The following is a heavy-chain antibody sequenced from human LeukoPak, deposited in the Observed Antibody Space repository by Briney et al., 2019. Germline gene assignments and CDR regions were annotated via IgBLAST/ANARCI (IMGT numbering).Heavy chain of an antibody. CDR2: IIPIFGTA. CDR1: GGTFSSYA. D-gene: IGHD5-24*01. CDR3: ARGRDGYNGLFDY. J-gene: IGHJ4*02. V-gene: IGHV1-69*05. Sequence: ASVKVSCKASGGTFSSYAISWVRQAPGQGLEWMGGIIPIFGTANYAQKFQGRVTITTDESTSTAYMELSSLRSEDTAVYYCARGRDGYNGLFDYWGQGTLVTVSS.